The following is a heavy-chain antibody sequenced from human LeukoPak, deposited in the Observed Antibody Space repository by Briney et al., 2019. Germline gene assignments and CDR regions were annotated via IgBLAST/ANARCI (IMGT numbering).Heavy chain of an antibody. J-gene: IGHJ4*02. D-gene: IGHD3-22*01. CDR1: GDSISSGDYY. CDR3: ARHGIVVVNIDY. Sequence: PSQTLSLTCTVSGDSISSGDYYWSWIRQPAGKGLEWIGRISSSGSTNYNPSLKSRVTISVDTSKNQFSLKLSSVTAADTAVYYCARHGIVVVNIDYWGQGTLVTVSS. V-gene: IGHV4-61*02. CDR2: ISSSGST.